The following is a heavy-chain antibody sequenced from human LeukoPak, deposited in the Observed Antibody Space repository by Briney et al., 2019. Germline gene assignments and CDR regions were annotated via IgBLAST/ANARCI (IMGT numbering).Heavy chain of an antibody. D-gene: IGHD6-19*01. J-gene: IGHJ6*03. V-gene: IGHV3-23*01. CDR3: AYGDSAWYRGFYMDV. CDR1: GFIFSDYV. Sequence: GGSLRLSCAASGFIFSDYVMIWVRQAPGKGLEWVSGITASGDRTYYADSVKGRFTISRDNSKNTLYLQMNSLRPADTAVYFCAYGDSAWYRGFYMDVWGKGTTVTVSS. CDR2: ITASGDRT.